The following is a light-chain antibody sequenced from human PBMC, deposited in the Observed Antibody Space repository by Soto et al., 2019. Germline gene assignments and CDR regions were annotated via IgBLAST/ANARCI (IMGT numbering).Light chain of an antibody. V-gene: IGKV3-20*01. CDR1: QSISSNY. Sequence: EIVLTHSPGTLSLSLGERATLSCRATQSISSNYLAWFQQKPGQAPRLLIYGASIRATGIPDRFSGTGSGADFPLPISILELEVFEGYDCHQYGNSPPWRCAQGTRVDIK. J-gene: IGKJ1*01. CDR2: GAS. CDR3: HQYGNSPPWR.